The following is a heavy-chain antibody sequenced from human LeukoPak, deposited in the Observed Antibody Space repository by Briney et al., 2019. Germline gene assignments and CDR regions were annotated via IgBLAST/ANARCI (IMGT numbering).Heavy chain of an antibody. CDR3: AKVAYDFWSDHFDY. Sequence: GGSLRLSCAASGFTFSSYGMHWVREARGRGLEGGAFIRYDGSNKYYADAVKGRFTISRDNYKNTLYLQMNSLRAEDTAVYYCAKVAYDFWSDHFDYWGQGTLVTVSS. J-gene: IGHJ4*02. V-gene: IGHV3-30*02. D-gene: IGHD3-3*01. CDR2: IRYDGSNK. CDR1: GFTFSSYG.